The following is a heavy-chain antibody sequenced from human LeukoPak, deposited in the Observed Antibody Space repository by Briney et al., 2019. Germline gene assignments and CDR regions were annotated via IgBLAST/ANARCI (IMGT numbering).Heavy chain of an antibody. CDR1: GASVSSASY. V-gene: IGHV4-61*01. D-gene: IGHD1-26*01. J-gene: IGHJ5*02. CDR2: IYNGVNT. Sequence: SETLSLTCTVSGASVSSASYWTWIRQPPGKGVEWIAHIYNGVNTNYNLSLKSRVTISVDTSKNQFSLRLNSVTAADTAVYYCARSRAFNSGAFDPWGQGSLVTVSS. CDR3: ARSRAFNSGAFDP.